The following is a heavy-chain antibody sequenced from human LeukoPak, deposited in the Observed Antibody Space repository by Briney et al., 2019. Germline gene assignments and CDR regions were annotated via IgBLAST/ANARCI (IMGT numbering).Heavy chain of an antibody. Sequence: GGSLRLSCAASGFTFSSYSMNWVRQAPGKGLEWVSYISSSSSTMYYADSVKGRFTISRDNAKNSLYLQMNSLRAEDTAVYNCNPGATTDYWAQGTLVTVSS. CDR3: NPGATTDY. V-gene: IGHV3-48*01. CDR1: GFTFSSYS. J-gene: IGHJ4*02. D-gene: IGHD1-26*01. CDR2: ISSSSSTM.